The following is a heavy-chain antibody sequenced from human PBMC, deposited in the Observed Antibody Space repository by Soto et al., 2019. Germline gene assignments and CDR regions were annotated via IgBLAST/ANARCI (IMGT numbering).Heavy chain of an antibody. V-gene: IGHV3-23*01. D-gene: IGHD6-19*01. Sequence: GGSLRLSCAASGFTFSSYAMSWVRQAPGKGLEWVSAISGSGGSTYYADSVKGRFTISRDNSKNTLYLQMNSLRAEDTAVYYCAKDRKDPLPIEVAGTEDWGQGTRVTVSS. J-gene: IGHJ4*02. CDR2: ISGSGGST. CDR3: AKDRKDPLPIEVAGTED. CDR1: GFTFSSYA.